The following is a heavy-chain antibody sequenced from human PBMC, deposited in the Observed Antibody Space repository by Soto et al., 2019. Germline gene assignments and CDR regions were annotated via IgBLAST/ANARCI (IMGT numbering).Heavy chain of an antibody. CDR2: IIPIFGRA. CDR3: AMNGESYYYSGMDV. D-gene: IGHD2-8*01. J-gene: IGHJ6*02. V-gene: IGHV1-69*12. Sequence: QVQLVQSGAEVKKPGSSVKVSCKASGGTFSSSAISWVRQAPGQGLEWMGGIIPIFGRAEYAQKFQGRVTITADESTSTDFMEVSSLRSEDTAVYYCAMNGESYYYSGMDVWGQGTTVTVSS. CDR1: GGTFSSSA.